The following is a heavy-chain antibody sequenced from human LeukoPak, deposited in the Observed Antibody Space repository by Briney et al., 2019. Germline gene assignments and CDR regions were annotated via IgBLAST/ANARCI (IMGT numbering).Heavy chain of an antibody. CDR2: INWNGGRT. D-gene: IGHD4-17*01. J-gene: IGHJ5*02. Sequence: PGGSLRLSCAASGFTFEDFGMSWVRQAPGKGLEWVSGINWNGGRTGYADSVKGRFIISRDNAKNSLYLQMNSLRAEDTALYYCARETTVTTFWFDPWGQGTLVTVSS. V-gene: IGHV3-20*04. CDR1: GFTFEDFG. CDR3: ARETTVTTFWFDP.